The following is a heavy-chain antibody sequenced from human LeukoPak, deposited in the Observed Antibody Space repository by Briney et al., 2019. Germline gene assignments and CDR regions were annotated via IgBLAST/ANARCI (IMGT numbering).Heavy chain of an antibody. V-gene: IGHV3-30*02. CDR1: GFTFSSYG. Sequence: GGSLRLSCAASGFTFSSYGIQWVRQAPGKGLEWVAFIRYDGSNKYYADSVKGRFTISRDNSKNTLYLQMNSLRVEDTAEYYCAKDFPATVVTRADAFDIWGQGTVVTASS. J-gene: IGHJ3*02. D-gene: IGHD4-23*01. CDR2: IRYDGSNK. CDR3: AKDFPATVVTRADAFDI.